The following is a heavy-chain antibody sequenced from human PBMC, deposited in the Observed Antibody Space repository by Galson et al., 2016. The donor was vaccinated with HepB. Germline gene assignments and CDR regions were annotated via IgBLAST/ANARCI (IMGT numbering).Heavy chain of an antibody. D-gene: IGHD5-24*01. J-gene: IGHJ4*02. CDR1: GFTFSTYA. V-gene: IGHV3-30*18. CDR3: AKGRWDFDS. Sequence: SLRLSCAASGFTFSTYAMHWVRQAPGKGLEWVALISYAGKSESYADSVKGRVTISRDNSKNTLSLQMHSLRGEDTAVYYCAKGRWDFDSWGQGTLVTVSS. CDR2: ISYAGKSE.